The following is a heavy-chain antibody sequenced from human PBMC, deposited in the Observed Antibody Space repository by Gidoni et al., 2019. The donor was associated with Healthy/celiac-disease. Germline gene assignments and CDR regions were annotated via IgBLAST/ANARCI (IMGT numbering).Heavy chain of an antibody. CDR3: ARAFGMVRGALPPVGAFDI. V-gene: IGHV3-33*01. D-gene: IGHD3-10*01. Sequence: QVQLVESGGGVVQPWRSLRLSCAASGFTFSSYGMHWGRQAPGKGLEWVAVIWYDGSNKYYADSVKGRFTISRDNSKNTLYLQMNSLRAEETAVYYCARAFGMVRGALPPVGAFDIWGQGTMVTVSS. CDR1: GFTFSSYG. CDR2: IWYDGSNK. J-gene: IGHJ3*02.